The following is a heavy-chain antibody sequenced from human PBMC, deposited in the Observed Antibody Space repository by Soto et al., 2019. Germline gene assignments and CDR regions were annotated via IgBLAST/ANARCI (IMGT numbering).Heavy chain of an antibody. CDR2: IYYSGST. V-gene: IGHV4-39*01. D-gene: IGHD5-12*01. Sequence: QLQLQESGPGLVKPSETLSLTCTVSGGSISSSSYYWGWIRQPPGKGLEWIGSIYYSGSTYYNPSLKSRVTISVDTSKNQFSLKLSSVTAADTAVYYCARLGKMATNVDYWGQGTLVTVSS. J-gene: IGHJ4*02. CDR1: GGSISSSSYY. CDR3: ARLGKMATNVDY.